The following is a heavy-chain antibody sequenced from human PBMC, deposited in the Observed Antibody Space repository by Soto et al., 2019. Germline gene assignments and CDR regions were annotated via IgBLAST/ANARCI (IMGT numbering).Heavy chain of an antibody. CDR3: ARREYYSGSGILNWFDP. V-gene: IGHV4-39*02. CDR1: CGSISSRSYY. D-gene: IGHD3-10*01. J-gene: IGHJ5*02. CDR2: IFYIAST. Sequence: SETLSLTSTVSCGSISSRSYYWGWIRQPPGKGLEWIGSIFYIASTYYNPSLKSRVTISGDTSKNHFSLKLRSVTAADTAVYYCARREYYSGSGILNWFDPWGQGTLVTVSS.